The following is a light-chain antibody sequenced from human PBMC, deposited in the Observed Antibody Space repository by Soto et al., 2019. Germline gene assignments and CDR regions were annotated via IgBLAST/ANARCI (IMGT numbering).Light chain of an antibody. J-gene: IGKJ1*01. V-gene: IGKV1-6*01. CDR2: AAS. CDR3: LQDYNYPWT. Sequence: IQMTQSPSSLSASVGDRVTITCRASQGISTYLNCYQQKPGKAPKLLIYAASSLQSGVPSRFSGSGSETDFTLTISSLQPEDFATYYCLQDYNYPWTFGQGTKVDI. CDR1: QGISTY.